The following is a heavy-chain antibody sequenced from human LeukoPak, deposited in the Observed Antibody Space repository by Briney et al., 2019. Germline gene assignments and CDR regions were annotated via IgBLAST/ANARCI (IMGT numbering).Heavy chain of an antibody. Sequence: GGSLRLSCAASGFTVSSNYMSWVRQAPGRGLEWVSALSSGDNTHYADSVKGRFTISRDNAKNTLYLQMNSLRAEDTAVYYCARGATYAYYQDYWGQGALVTVSS. J-gene: IGHJ4*02. CDR3: ARGATYAYYQDY. CDR2: LSSGDNT. CDR1: GFTVSSNY. V-gene: IGHV3-53*01. D-gene: IGHD1-26*01.